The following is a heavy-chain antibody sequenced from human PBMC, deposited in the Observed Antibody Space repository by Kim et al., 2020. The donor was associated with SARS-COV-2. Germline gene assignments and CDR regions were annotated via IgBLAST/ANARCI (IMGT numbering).Heavy chain of an antibody. CDR3: VRHVTMVRVIIEN. V-gene: IGHV4-39*01. Sequence: YSPSLKSRATISVNTSNKQFSLNLKSVTAADTAVYYCVRHVTMVRVIIENWGQGTLVTVSS. J-gene: IGHJ1*01. D-gene: IGHD3-10*01.